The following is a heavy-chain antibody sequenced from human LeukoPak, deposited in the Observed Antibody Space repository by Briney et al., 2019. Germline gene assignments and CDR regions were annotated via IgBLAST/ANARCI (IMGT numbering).Heavy chain of an antibody. V-gene: IGHV3-66*02. Sequence: GGSLRLSCVASGFSISSGYMTWARQAPGKALEWVSLLYSDDSAYYPDSVKGRFTVSRDNSESTLHLQMDTLSTEDTAMYYCARDPWQGSTTLHWGQGIMVTVSS. J-gene: IGHJ4*02. CDR2: LYSDDSA. D-gene: IGHD1-26*01. CDR1: GFSISSGY. CDR3: ARDPWQGSTTLH.